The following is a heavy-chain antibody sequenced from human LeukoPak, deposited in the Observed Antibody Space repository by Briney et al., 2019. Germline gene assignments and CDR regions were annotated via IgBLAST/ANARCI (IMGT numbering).Heavy chain of an antibody. Sequence: GASVKVSCKASGGTFSSSAISWVRQAPGQGHEWMGGSIPIFGTANYAQKFQGRVTIIMDESTSTAYMELSSLRSEDTAVYYCATLGFSSGYYYYFDHWGQGTLVTVSS. CDR2: SIPIFGTA. J-gene: IGHJ4*02. V-gene: IGHV1-69*05. D-gene: IGHD3-22*01. CDR1: GGTFSSSA. CDR3: ATLGFSSGYYYYFDH.